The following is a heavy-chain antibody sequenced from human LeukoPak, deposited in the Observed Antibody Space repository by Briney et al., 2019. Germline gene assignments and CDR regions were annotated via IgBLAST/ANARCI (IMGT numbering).Heavy chain of an antibody. CDR3: VREDASGFDL. CDR1: GFTFSVYD. D-gene: IGHD3-10*01. V-gene: IGHV3-13*01. Sequence: GGSLRLSCAASGFTFSVYDMHWVRQIPGKGLEWVSGMGNAGDTYYPGSVKGRFTISRENAKNSLYLQMNSLRAADTAIYYCVREDASGFDLWGRGTLVSVSP. J-gene: IGHJ2*01. CDR2: MGNAGDT.